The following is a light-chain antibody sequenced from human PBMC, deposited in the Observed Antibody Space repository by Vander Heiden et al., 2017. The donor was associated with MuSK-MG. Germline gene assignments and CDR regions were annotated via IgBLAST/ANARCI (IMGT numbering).Light chain of an antibody. Sequence: QSALTQPASVSGSPGQSITISCTGLSNDIGRYDYVSWYQHLPGKAPKLIIYEVTNRPSGVSDRFSGSKSGNTASLTISGLQYDDEADYYCSSYRSGSTPYVFGSGTKVTVL. CDR1: SNDIGRYDY. CDR3: SSYRSGSTPYV. J-gene: IGLJ1*01. CDR2: EVT. V-gene: IGLV2-14*01.